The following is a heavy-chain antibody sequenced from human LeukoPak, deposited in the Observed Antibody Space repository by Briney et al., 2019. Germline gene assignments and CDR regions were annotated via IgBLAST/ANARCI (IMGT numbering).Heavy chain of an antibody. V-gene: IGHV1-24*01. Sequence: ASVKVSCKVSGFTLTPLSVHWVRQAPGKGLEWMGGFDSEDGETIYAQNFQGRVTMTEDTSTDTAYMVLSSLTSKDTARYYCAEDTSRWDLRFDYWGQGTLVTVS. CDR3: AEDTSRWDLRFDY. J-gene: IGHJ4*02. CDR1: GFTLTPLS. CDR2: FDSEDGET. D-gene: IGHD6-19*01.